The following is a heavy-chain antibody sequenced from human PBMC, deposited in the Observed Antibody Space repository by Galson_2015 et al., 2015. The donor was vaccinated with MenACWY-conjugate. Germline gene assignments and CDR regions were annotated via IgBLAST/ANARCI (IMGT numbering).Heavy chain of an antibody. CDR3: ARGPSLVRGVNYYGLDV. Sequence: TLSLTCTVSDGSISSGGYYWSWIRQHPGKGLEWIGYIYYSGSTYYNPSLKSRVTISLDTSKNQFSLKLSSVTAADTAVYYCARGPSLVRGVNYYGLDVWGQGTTVTVSS. CDR1: DGSISSGGYY. J-gene: IGHJ6*02. D-gene: IGHD3-10*01. V-gene: IGHV4-31*03. CDR2: IYYSGST.